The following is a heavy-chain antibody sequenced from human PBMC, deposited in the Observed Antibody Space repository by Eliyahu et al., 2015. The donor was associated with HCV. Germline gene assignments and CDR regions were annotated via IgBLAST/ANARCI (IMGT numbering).Heavy chain of an antibody. J-gene: IGHJ4*02. CDR3: ARGGGSSSRANYFVY. D-gene: IGHD3-10*01. V-gene: IGHV3-53*02. CDR2: IYSGGET. Sequence: EVQLVETGGGLIQPGGSLRLSCAASGFNVSSNYMSWVRQAPGKGLEWVSLIYSGGETYYADSVKGRFTISRDTSKNTLFLQMNSLRADDTAVYYCARGGGSSSRANYFVYWGQGTLVTVSS. CDR1: GFNVSSNY.